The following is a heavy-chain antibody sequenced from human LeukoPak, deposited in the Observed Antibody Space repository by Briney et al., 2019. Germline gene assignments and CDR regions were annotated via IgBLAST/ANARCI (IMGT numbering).Heavy chain of an antibody. V-gene: IGHV3-7*03. J-gene: IGHJ3*02. CDR2: IKQDGSEK. CDR3: AKRCPLCHDPFDI. CDR1: GFTFSRHW. Sequence: PGGSLRLSCAASGFTFSRHWMTWVRQAPGKGLEWVANIKQDGSEKYYVDSVKGRFTISRDNAKNSLYLQMNSLRAEDTAVYYCAKRCPLCHDPFDIWGQGTMVTVSS. D-gene: IGHD4-17*01.